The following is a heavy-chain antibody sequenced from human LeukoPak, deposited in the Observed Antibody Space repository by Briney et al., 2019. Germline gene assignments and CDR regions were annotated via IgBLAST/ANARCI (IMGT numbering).Heavy chain of an antibody. CDR2: ISSSSSYI. CDR3: AXXRGGFLEWLLNPKDAFDI. V-gene: IGHV3-21*01. D-gene: IGHD3-3*01. J-gene: IGHJ3*02. Sequence: PGGSLRLSCAASGFTFSSYSMNWVRQAPGKGLEWVSSISSSSSYIYYADSVKGRFTISRDNAKNSLYLQMNSLRAEDTAVYYCAXXRGGFLEWLLNPKDAFDIWGQGTMVTVSS. CDR1: GFTFSSYS.